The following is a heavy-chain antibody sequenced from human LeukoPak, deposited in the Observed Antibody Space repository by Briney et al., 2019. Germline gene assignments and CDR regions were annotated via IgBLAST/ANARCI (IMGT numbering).Heavy chain of an antibody. Sequence: PGGSLRLSCTASGFTFGDYAMSWFRQAPGKGLEWVGFIRSKAYGGTTEYAASVKGRFTISRDDSKSIAYLQMNSLKTEDTAVYYCTRELLWFGERTFDIWGQGTMVTVSS. CDR2: IRSKAYGGTT. CDR1: GFTFGDYA. CDR3: TRELLWFGERTFDI. V-gene: IGHV3-49*03. J-gene: IGHJ3*02. D-gene: IGHD3-10*01.